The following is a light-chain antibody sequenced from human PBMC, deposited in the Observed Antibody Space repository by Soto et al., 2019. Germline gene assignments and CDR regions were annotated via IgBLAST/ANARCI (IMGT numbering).Light chain of an antibody. CDR3: QQDNSFPCT. J-gene: IGKJ5*01. CDR2: VTS. CDR1: QGISCW. V-gene: IGKV1D-12*01. Sequence: DIQMTQSPSSVSASVGDRVTITCRASQGISCWLAWYQQKPGKSPKLLIYVTSNLQGGVPSRFSGSGSETYFTLTISSQQHEDYATDECQQDNSFPCTFGQGTRLEIK.